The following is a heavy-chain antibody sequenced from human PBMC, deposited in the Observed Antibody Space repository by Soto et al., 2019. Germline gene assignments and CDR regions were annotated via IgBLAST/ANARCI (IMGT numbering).Heavy chain of an antibody. D-gene: IGHD2-15*01. V-gene: IGHV3-23*01. CDR3: AKERDIGVVVAATIYYYYYMDV. CDR1: GFTFSSYA. J-gene: IGHJ6*03. CDR2: ISGSGGST. Sequence: EVQLLESGGGLVQPGGSLRLSCAASGFTFSSYAMSWVRQAPGKGLEWVSAISGSGGSTYYADSVKGRFTISRDNSKNTLYLQMNSLRAEDTAVYYCAKERDIGVVVAATIYYYYYMDVWGKGTTVTVSS.